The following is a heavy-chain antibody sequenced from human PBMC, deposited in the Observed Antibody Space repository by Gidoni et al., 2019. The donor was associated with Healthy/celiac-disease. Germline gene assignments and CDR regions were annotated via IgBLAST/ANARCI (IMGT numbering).Heavy chain of an antibody. CDR1: GFTFSGSA. CDR2: IRSKANSYAT. D-gene: IGHD5-18*01. V-gene: IGHV3-73*01. CDR3: TRHQGNTAMAHFDY. J-gene: IGHJ4*02. Sequence: EVQLVESGGGLVQPGGSLNLSCAASGFTFSGSAMHWVRQASGKGLEWVGRIRSKANSYATAYAASVKGRFTISRDDSKNTAYLQMNSLKTEDTAVFYCTRHQGNTAMAHFDYWGQGTLVTVSS.